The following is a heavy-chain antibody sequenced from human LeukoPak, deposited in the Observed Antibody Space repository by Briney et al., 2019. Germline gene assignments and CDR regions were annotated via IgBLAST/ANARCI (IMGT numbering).Heavy chain of an antibody. J-gene: IGHJ4*02. CDR2: IYHSGST. V-gene: IGHV4-4*02. D-gene: IGHD3-16*02. CDR3: ARVNTYDYVWGSYRYLDY. CDR1: GGSISSSNW. Sequence: SETLSLTCAVSGGSISSSNWWSWVRQPPGEGLEWIGEIYHSGSTNYNPSLKSRVTISVDKSKNQFSLKLSSVTAADTAVYYCARVNTYDYVWGSYRYLDYWGQGTLVTVSS.